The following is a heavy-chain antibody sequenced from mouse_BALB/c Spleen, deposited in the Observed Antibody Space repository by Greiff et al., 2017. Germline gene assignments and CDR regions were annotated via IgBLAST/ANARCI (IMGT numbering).Heavy chain of an antibody. Sequence: EVKLMESGGDLVKPGGSLKLSCAASGFTFSSYGMSWVRQTPDKRLEWVATISSGGSYTYYPDSVKGRFTISRDNAKNTLYLQMSSLKSEDTAMYYCARDGYGNYGAYWGQGTLVTVSA. D-gene: IGHD2-10*02. CDR3: ARDGYGNYGAY. CDR2: ISSGGSYT. J-gene: IGHJ3*01. CDR1: GFTFSSYG. V-gene: IGHV5-6*01.